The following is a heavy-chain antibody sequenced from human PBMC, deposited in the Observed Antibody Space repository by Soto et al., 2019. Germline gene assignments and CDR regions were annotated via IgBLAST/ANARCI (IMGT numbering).Heavy chain of an antibody. V-gene: IGHV1-46*01. J-gene: IGHJ6*02. CDR2: INPSGGST. Sequence: GASVKVSCKASGYTFTSYVISWVRQAPGQGLEWMGIINPSGGSTSYAQKFQGRVTMTRNTSTSTVYMELSSLRSEDTAVYYCARVEAVAGPSPYGMDVWGQGTTVTVSS. D-gene: IGHD6-19*01. CDR1: GYTFTSYV. CDR3: ARVEAVAGPSPYGMDV.